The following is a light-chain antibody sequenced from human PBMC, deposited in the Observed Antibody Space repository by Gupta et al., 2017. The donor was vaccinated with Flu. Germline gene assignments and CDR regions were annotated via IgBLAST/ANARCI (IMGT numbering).Light chain of an antibody. CDR2: DVS. Sequence: DIHMTQSPSSLSASVGDRVTITCQASQDIRNYLNWYQQKPGEAPKLLIYDVSNLATGVPSRFSGSGFGTSFSFTISSPQPEDVAIYYCQQYRDLPLTFGGGTKVEI. CDR3: QQYRDLPLT. J-gene: IGKJ4*01. V-gene: IGKV1-33*01. CDR1: QDIRNY.